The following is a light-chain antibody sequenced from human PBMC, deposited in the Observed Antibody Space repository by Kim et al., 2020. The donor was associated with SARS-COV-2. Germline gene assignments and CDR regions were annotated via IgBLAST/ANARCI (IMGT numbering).Light chain of an antibody. Sequence: GQRVTISCSGSISNFGTNYVNWYQQFPGTAPKLLIYRNNQRPSGAPDRFSGSTSGTSASLAISGLQSEDEADYYCAAWDGSLHVWVFGGGTQLTVL. J-gene: IGLJ3*02. CDR3: AAWDGSLHVWV. CDR1: ISNFGTNY. V-gene: IGLV1-44*01. CDR2: RNN.